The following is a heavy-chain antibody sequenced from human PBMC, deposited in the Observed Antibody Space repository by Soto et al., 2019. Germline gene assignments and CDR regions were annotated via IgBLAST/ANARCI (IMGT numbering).Heavy chain of an antibody. CDR2: TPGSGGSS. D-gene: IGHD6-19*01. CDR1: GFTFKSYA. Sequence: PEGSLRLSCAASGFTFKSYAMNWVRQAPGKGLEWVASTPGSGGSSYYADSVKGRFTISRDNSKNTLYLDLNSLKAEDTAMYYCARGGSTGWFYFDFWGQGTQVTVSS. V-gene: IGHV3-23*01. CDR3: ARGGSTGWFYFDF. J-gene: IGHJ4*02.